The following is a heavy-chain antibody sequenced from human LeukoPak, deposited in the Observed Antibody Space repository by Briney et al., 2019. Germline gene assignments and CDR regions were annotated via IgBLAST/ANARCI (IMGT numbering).Heavy chain of an antibody. CDR1: GYTLTELS. CDR3: ATGRLTTVIMDY. D-gene: IGHD4-11*01. J-gene: IGHJ4*02. CDR2: FDPEDGET. V-gene: IGHV1-24*01. Sequence: ASVKVSCKVSGYTLTELSMHWVRQAPGKGLEWMGGFDPEDGETIYAQKFQGRVTMTEDTSTDTAYMERSSLRSEDTAVYYCATGRLTTVIMDYWGQGTLVTVSS.